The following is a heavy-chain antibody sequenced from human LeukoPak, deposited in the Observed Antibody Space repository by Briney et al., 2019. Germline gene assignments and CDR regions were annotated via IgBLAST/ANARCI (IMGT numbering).Heavy chain of an antibody. D-gene: IGHD4-17*01. CDR1: GGSISSYY. V-gene: IGHV4-59*01. J-gene: IGHJ5*02. Sequence: SETLSLTCTVSGGSISSYYWSWNRQPPGKGLEWIGYIYYSGSTNYNPSLKSRVTISVDTSKNQFSLKLSSVTAADTAVYYCARGDYGDYSWFDPWGQGTLVTVSS. CDR3: ARGDYGDYSWFDP. CDR2: IYYSGST.